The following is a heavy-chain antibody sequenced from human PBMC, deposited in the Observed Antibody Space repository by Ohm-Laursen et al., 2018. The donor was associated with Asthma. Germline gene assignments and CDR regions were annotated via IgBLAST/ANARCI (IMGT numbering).Heavy chain of an antibody. Sequence: SLRLSCTASGFTFSSYGMHWVRQAPGKGLEWVAVISHDGSKKYYADSVKGRFTISRDNSKNTLYLQMNSLRPDDTAVYYCAKNSDGDYAPYYYYGMDVWGQGTTVTVSS. CDR1: GFTFSSYG. V-gene: IGHV3-30*18. D-gene: IGHD4-17*01. CDR3: AKNSDGDYAPYYYYGMDV. J-gene: IGHJ6*02. CDR2: ISHDGSKK.